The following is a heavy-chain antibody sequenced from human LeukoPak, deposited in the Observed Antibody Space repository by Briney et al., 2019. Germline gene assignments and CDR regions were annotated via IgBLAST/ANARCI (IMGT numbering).Heavy chain of an antibody. J-gene: IGHJ4*02. D-gene: IGHD6-19*01. Sequence: GGSLRLSCAASGFTFDDYGMSWVRQAPGKGLEWVSGINWNGGSTGYADSVKGRFTISRDNAKNSLYLQMNSLRAEDTAVYYCAKAPSSGWYPYYFDYWGQGTLVTVSS. CDR3: AKAPSSGWYPYYFDY. CDR1: GFTFDDYG. V-gene: IGHV3-20*04. CDR2: INWNGGST.